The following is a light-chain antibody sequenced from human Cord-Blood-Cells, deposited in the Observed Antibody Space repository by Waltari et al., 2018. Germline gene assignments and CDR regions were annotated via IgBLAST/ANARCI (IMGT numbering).Light chain of an antibody. V-gene: IGLV2-23*01. J-gene: IGLJ1*01. CDR3: CSYAGSSTPYV. CDR1: SSDVGRYNL. CDR2: EGS. Sequence: QSALTQPASVSGSPGQSITIPCTGTSSDVGRYNLFSWYQQHPGKAPKLMIYEGSKRPSGVSNRFSGSKSGNTASLTISGLQAEDEADYYCCSYAGSSTPYVFGTGTKVTVL.